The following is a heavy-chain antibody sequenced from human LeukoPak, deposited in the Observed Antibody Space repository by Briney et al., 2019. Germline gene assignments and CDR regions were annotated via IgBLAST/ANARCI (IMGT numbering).Heavy chain of an antibody. CDR3: ASGYCSGGSCYGAFDI. CDR1: GFTFSSYS. CDR2: ISSSSSYI. V-gene: IGHV3-21*01. D-gene: IGHD2-15*01. Sequence: PGGSLRLSCAASGFTFSSYSMNWVRQAPGGGLEWVSSISSSSSYIYYADSVKGRFTISRDNAKNSLYLQMNSLRAEDTAVYYCASGYCSGGSCYGAFDIWGQGTMVTVSS. J-gene: IGHJ3*02.